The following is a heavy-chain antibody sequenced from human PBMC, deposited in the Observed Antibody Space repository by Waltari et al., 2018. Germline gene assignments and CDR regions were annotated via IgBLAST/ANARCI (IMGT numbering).Heavy chain of an antibody. D-gene: IGHD3-16*01. CDR3: VRDLILGHYYYGVDV. V-gene: IGHV3-66*02. J-gene: IGHJ6*02. CDR1: GFTVSRNY. Sequence: EVQLVESGGGLVQPGGSLRLSCASSGFTVSRNYMSWVRQAPGKGLEWVSILYSDGTKYYADSVKGRFTFSRDNSKNTLYLQMTNLRPEDMAVYYCVRDLILGHYYYGVDVWGQGTTVTVSS. CDR2: LYSDGTK.